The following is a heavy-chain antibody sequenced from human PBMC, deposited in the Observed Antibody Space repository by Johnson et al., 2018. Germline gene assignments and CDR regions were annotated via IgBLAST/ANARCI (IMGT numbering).Heavy chain of an antibody. D-gene: IGHD4-23*01. CDR1: EFTFNTYG. J-gene: IGHJ4*02. CDR2: ILSDVSNK. V-gene: IGHV3-30*19. CDR3: ARDLGKGRYLDY. Sequence: QVQLVQSGGGVVQHGRSLRLSCAASEFTFNTYGMHWVRQTPGKGLEWLTLILSDVSNKYYADSVKGRFTVSRDNSKNTLYLEMDTLRAEDTAVYYCARDLGKGRYLDYWGQGTLVIVSS.